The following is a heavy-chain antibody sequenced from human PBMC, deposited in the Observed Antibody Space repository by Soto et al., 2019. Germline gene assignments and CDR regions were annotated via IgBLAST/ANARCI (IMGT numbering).Heavy chain of an antibody. CDR3: ARGLDMVTGEQPLKGEEFYYYYYMDV. CDR2: IKQDGSEK. V-gene: IGHV3-7*01. CDR1: GFTFSSYW. J-gene: IGHJ6*03. D-gene: IGHD3-9*01. Sequence: EVQLVESGGGLVQPGGSLRLSCAASGFTFSSYWMSWVRQAPGKGLEWVANIKQDGSEKYYVDSVKGRFTISRYNAKNSLYREMISWRAEDTDVYYCARGLDMVTGEQPLKGEEFYYYYYMDVWGKGTTVTV.